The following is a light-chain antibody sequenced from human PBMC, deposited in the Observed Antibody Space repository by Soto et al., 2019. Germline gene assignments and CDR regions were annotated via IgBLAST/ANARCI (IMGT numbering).Light chain of an antibody. Sequence: DIQLTQYPSSVSAPVGDRVNITCRVSQGISSWLAWYQQKLGKAPNLLIYDASTLQSGVPSRFSGSGSGTDFTLTISSLQPEDFATYYCQQSYSTPPETFGQGTKVDI. CDR3: QQSYSTPPET. CDR1: QGISSW. J-gene: IGKJ1*01. CDR2: DAS. V-gene: IGKV1D-12*01.